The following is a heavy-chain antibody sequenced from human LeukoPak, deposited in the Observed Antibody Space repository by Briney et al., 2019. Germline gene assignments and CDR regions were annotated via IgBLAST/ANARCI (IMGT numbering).Heavy chain of an antibody. Sequence: GGSLRLSCAASGFTVSTNYMSWVRQAPGKRLEWVSIIHAGGSTYYADSVKGRFTISRDSSKNTLYLQMNSLRADDTAVYYCSIDYLGSGSIGEVWGQGTTVTVSS. J-gene: IGHJ6*02. V-gene: IGHV3-53*01. D-gene: IGHD3-10*01. CDR1: GFTVSTNY. CDR3: SIDYLGSGSIGEV. CDR2: IHAGGST.